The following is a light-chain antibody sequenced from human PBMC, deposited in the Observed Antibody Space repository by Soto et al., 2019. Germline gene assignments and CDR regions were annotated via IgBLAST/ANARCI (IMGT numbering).Light chain of an antibody. Sequence: EIVLTQSPATLSLSPGERATLSCRASQSVSSYLAWYQQKPGQAPRLLIYDASNRATGVPARFSGTGSATDFPLTLSSLEPEDFAVYYCQQRSSSWLTFGGGTKVEIK. CDR1: QSVSSY. CDR2: DAS. V-gene: IGKV3-11*01. J-gene: IGKJ4*01. CDR3: QQRSSSWLT.